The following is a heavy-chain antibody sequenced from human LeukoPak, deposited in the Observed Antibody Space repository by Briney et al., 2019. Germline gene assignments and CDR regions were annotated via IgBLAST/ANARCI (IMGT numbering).Heavy chain of an antibody. V-gene: IGHV4-59*12. J-gene: IGHJ4*02. CDR2: KDYSGST. CDR1: GGSISRYY. CDR3: ARTGYSSGWYVY. Sequence: SETLSLTCTVSGGSISRYYWSWIRQPPGKGLEWIGYKDYSGSTNYNRSLKSRVTISVDTSKNQFSLKLSSVTAADTAVYYCARTGYSSGWYVYWGQGTLVTVSS. D-gene: IGHD6-19*01.